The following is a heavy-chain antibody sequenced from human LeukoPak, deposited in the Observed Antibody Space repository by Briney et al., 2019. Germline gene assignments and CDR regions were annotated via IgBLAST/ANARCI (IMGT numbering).Heavy chain of an antibody. CDR1: GFTFSSYS. J-gene: IGHJ4*02. CDR3: AKHGGDIAMSNFDS. Sequence: GGSLRLSCAASGFTFSSYSMNWVRQAPGKGLEWISYISSSSSTIYYADSVKGRFTISRDNAKNSLYLQMNSLRAEDTAVYYCAKHGGDIAMSNFDSWGQGTLVTVPS. D-gene: IGHD5-18*01. V-gene: IGHV3-48*01. CDR2: ISSSSSTI.